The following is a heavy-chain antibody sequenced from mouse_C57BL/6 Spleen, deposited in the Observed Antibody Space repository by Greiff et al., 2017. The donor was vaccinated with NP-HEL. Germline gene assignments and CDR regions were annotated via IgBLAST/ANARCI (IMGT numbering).Heavy chain of an antibody. Sequence: QVQLQQSGPELVKPGASVKISCKASGYAFSSSWMNWVKQRPGKGLEWIGRIYPGDGDTNYNGKFKGKATLTADKSSSTAYMQLSSLTSEDSAVYFCARFHGGNFDYWGKGTTLTVSS. J-gene: IGHJ2*01. CDR2: IYPGDGDT. CDR3: ARFHGGNFDY. CDR1: GYAFSSSW. V-gene: IGHV1-82*01.